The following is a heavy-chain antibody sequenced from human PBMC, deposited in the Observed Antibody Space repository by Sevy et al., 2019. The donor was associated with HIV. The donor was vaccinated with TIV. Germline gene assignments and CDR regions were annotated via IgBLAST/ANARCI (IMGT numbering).Heavy chain of an antibody. D-gene: IGHD3-22*01. Sequence: GGPLRLSCAASGFTVSDNYMAWVRLAPGKGLEWVSLIDSDGSAYYADSVKGRFTISRDNVKNTLYLQINALRAEDTGLDFCARDRYYDASGYYYYYYGMDVWGHGTTVTVSS. CDR2: IDSDGSA. CDR3: ARDRYYDASGYYYYYYGMDV. CDR1: GFTVSDNY. J-gene: IGHJ6*02. V-gene: IGHV3-66*01.